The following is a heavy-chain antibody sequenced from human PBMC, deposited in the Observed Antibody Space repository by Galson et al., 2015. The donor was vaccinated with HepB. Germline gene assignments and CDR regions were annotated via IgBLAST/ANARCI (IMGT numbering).Heavy chain of an antibody. Sequence: SVKVSCKASGGTFSSYAISWVRQAPGHGLEWMGGIIPIFGTANYAQKFQGRVTITADESTSTAYMELSSLRSEDTAVYYCAIDRVVVVPAARWRAAFDIWGQGTMVTVSS. J-gene: IGHJ3*02. CDR1: GGTFSSYA. V-gene: IGHV1-69*13. D-gene: IGHD2-2*01. CDR2: IIPIFGTA. CDR3: AIDRVVVVPAARWRAAFDI.